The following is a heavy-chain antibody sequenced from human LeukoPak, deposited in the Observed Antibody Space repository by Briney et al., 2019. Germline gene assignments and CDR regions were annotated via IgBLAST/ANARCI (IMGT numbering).Heavy chain of an antibody. CDR1: GFTFSSYW. J-gene: IGHJ4*02. Sequence: GGSLRLSCAASGFTFSSYWMHWVRQAPGKGLVWVSRINTDGSSTSYADSVKGRFTISRDNAKNTLYLQMNSLRAEDTAVYYCARGNDPAAPDYWGQGTLVTVSS. CDR3: ARGNDPAAPDY. CDR2: INTDGSST. V-gene: IGHV3-74*01. D-gene: IGHD1-1*01.